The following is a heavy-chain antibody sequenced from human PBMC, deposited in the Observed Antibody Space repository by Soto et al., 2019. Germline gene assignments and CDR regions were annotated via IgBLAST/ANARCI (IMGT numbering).Heavy chain of an antibody. CDR1: GGSMSSYY. J-gene: IGHJ5*02. D-gene: IGHD3-3*01. Sequence: SETLSLTCTVSGGSMSSYYWSWIRQPPGKGLEWIGYIYYSGSTNYNPSLKSRVTISVDTSKNQFSLKLSSLTAADTAVYYCARGYNDFWSGYLTWFDPWGQGTRVTVAS. CDR3: ARGYNDFWSGYLTWFDP. CDR2: IYYSGST. V-gene: IGHV4-59*01.